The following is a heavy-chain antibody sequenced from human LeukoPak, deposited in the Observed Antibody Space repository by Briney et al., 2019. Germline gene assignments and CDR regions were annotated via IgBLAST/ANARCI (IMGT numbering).Heavy chain of an antibody. V-gene: IGHV3-23*01. CDR1: GFTFSTYA. CDR3: AKDRLPYSSSEIFDD. D-gene: IGHD6-6*01. J-gene: IGHJ4*02. CDR2: ISGSGGST. Sequence: GGSLRLSCAASGFTFSTYAMSWVRQAPGKGLEWVSAISGSGGSTYYADSVKGRFTISRDNSKNTLYLQMNSLRAEDTAVYYCAKDRLPYSSSEIFDDWGQGTLVFAAS.